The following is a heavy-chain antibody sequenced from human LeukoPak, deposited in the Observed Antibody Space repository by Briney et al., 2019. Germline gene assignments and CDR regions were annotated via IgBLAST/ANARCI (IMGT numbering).Heavy chain of an antibody. Sequence: PGGSLRLSCAASGFTFSSYGMHWVRQAPGKGLEWVAFIRYDGSNKYYADSVKGRFTISRDNSKNTLCLQMNSLRAEDTAVYYCAKGILTGSKPGDYWGQGTLVTVSS. D-gene: IGHD3-9*01. J-gene: IGHJ4*02. CDR1: GFTFSSYG. CDR2: IRYDGSNK. V-gene: IGHV3-30*02. CDR3: AKGILTGSKPGDY.